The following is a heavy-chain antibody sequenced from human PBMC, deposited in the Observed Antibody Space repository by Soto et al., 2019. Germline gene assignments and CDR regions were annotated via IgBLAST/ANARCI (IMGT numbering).Heavy chain of an antibody. CDR2: INHSGST. CDR3: ARDLGYSGYADYYYGMDV. CDR1: GGSFSGYY. J-gene: IGHJ6*02. Sequence: PSETLSLTXAVYGGSFSGYYWSWIRQPPGKGLEWIGEINHSGSTNYNPSLKSRVTISVDTSKNQFSLKLSSVTAADTAVYYCARDLGYSGYADYYYGMDVWGQGTTVTVSS. V-gene: IGHV4-34*01. D-gene: IGHD5-12*01.